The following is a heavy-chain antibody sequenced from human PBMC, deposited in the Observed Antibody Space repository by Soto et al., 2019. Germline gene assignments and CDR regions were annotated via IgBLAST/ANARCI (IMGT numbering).Heavy chain of an antibody. Sequence: QVQLVESGGGVVQPGRSLRLSCVASGFTFSSYGMHWVRQAPGKGLEWVAVILYDGSNKYYADSVKGRFTISRDNSKNTLYLEMNSLRAEDTAVYYCGKDLRGGGRYFDWLDVWGQGTTVTVSS. D-gene: IGHD3-9*01. CDR3: GKDLRGGGRYFDWLDV. V-gene: IGHV3-30*18. CDR1: GFTFSSYG. CDR2: ILYDGSNK. J-gene: IGHJ6*02.